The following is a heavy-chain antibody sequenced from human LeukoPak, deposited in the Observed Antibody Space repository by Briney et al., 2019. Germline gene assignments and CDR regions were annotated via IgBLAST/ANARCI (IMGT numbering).Heavy chain of an antibody. Sequence: SQTLSLTCALSGDSVSSNSAAWNWIRQSPSRGLEWLGRTYYKSKWYHDYAVSVKSRITINSDTSKNQSSLQLNSVTPEDTAVYYCARAIGGYFEHWFDPWGQGTLVTVSS. CDR3: ARAIGGYFEHWFDP. CDR1: GDSVSSNSAA. D-gene: IGHD5-12*01. CDR2: TYYKSKWYH. V-gene: IGHV6-1*01. J-gene: IGHJ5*02.